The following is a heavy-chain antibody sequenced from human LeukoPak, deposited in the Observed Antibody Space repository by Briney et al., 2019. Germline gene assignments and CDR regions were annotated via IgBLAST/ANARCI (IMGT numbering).Heavy chain of an antibody. CDR3: AKVRYFDWLSDY. V-gene: IGHV3-53*01. D-gene: IGHD3-9*01. CDR2: MYADGST. CDR1: GLTVGINY. Sequence: PGGSLRLSCAASGLTVGINYMSWVRQAPGKGLEWVSFMYADGSTDYADSVKGRFTISRDNSKNTLYLQMNTLRAEDTAIYYCAKVRYFDWLSDYWGQGTLVTVSS. J-gene: IGHJ4*02.